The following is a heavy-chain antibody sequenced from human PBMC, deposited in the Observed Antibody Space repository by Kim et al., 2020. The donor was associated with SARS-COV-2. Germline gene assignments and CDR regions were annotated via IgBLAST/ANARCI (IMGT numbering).Heavy chain of an antibody. J-gene: IGHJ6*02. V-gene: IGHV1-69*13. CDR3: AREVAGPDYYYYYGMDV. Sequence: SVKVSCKASGGTFSSYAISWVRQAPGQGLEWMGGIIPIFGTANYAQKFQGRVTITADESTSTAYMELSSLRSEDTAVYYCAREVAGPDYYYYYGMDVWGQGTTVTVSS. CDR1: GGTFSSYA. D-gene: IGHD6-19*01. CDR2: IIPIFGTA.